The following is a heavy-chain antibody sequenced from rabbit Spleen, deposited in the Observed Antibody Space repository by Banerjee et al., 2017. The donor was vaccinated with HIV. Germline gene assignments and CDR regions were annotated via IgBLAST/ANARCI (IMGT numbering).Heavy chain of an antibody. CDR2: IDPVFGIT. Sequence: QQLVETGGGLVQPGGSLTLSCKASGFNFSAYYLTWVRQAPGKGLEWIGSIDPVFGITNYASWVNGRFTISRDNAQNTVDLQRNSLTAADTATYVCARDLVSVIGWNFNLWGQGTLVTVS. D-gene: IGHD1-1*01. V-gene: IGHV1S7*01. J-gene: IGHJ4*01. CDR1: GFNFSAYY. CDR3: ARDLVSVIGWNFNL.